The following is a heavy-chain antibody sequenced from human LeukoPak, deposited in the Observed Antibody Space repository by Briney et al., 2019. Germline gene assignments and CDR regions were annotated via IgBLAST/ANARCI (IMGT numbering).Heavy chain of an antibody. D-gene: IGHD6-19*01. Sequence: GGSLRLSCAASGFTFSSYSMNWVRQAPGKGLEWVSSISSSSSYIYYADSMKGRFTISRDNAKNSLYLQMNSLRAEDTAVYYCARLESSSGWYGGYFDYWGQGTLVTVSS. V-gene: IGHV3-21*01. J-gene: IGHJ4*02. CDR3: ARLESSSGWYGGYFDY. CDR2: ISSSSSYI. CDR1: GFTFSSYS.